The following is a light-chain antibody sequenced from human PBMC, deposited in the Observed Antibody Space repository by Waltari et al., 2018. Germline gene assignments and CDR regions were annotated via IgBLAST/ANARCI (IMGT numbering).Light chain of an antibody. J-gene: IGKJ2*03. V-gene: IGKV1-9*01. CDR3: QQYSSLPYS. CDR1: EVVGSY. CDR2: SVN. Sequence: DIQLTQSPSSLSASVGDRVTITCRASEVVGSYLSWYKQDPGKAPELLIRSVNRLERGVPSRFSGTRSGSEFTLIISSLQPEDFATYFCQQYSSLPYSFGQGTEVEI.